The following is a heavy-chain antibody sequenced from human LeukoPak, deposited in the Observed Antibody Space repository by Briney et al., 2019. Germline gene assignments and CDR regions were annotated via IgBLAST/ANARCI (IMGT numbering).Heavy chain of an antibody. D-gene: IGHD6-13*01. V-gene: IGHV4-34*01. CDR2: INHSGST. Sequence: SETLSLTCAVYGGSFSGYYWSWIRQPPGKGLEWIGEINHSGSTNYNPSLKSRVTISVDTSKNQFSLKLSSVTAADTAVYYCARHRSRIAAAGMGPFDYWGQGTLVTVSS. J-gene: IGHJ4*02. CDR3: ARHRSRIAAAGMGPFDY. CDR1: GGSFSGYY.